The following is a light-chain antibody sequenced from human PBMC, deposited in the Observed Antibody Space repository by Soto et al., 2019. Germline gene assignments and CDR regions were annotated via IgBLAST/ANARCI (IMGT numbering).Light chain of an antibody. Sequence: SYELTQPPSVSVAPGKTARITCGGNNIGSKSVHWYQQKPGQAPVLVIYYDSDRPSGIPERFSGSNSGNTAPLTISRVEAGDEADYYCQVWDSSSDQVFGGGTQLTVL. J-gene: IGLJ2*01. CDR3: QVWDSSSDQV. CDR2: YDS. V-gene: IGLV3-21*04. CDR1: NIGSKS.